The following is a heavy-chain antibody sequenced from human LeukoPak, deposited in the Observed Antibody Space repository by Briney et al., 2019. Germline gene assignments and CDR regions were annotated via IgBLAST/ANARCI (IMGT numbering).Heavy chain of an antibody. CDR3: ARAAGGGGNRFDY. CDR2: IYSGGST. Sequence: PGGSLSLSCAASGFTVSDNYMSWVRQAPGKGLEWVSVIYSGGSTYYADSVKGRFSISRDNSKNTLYLQMNSLRAEDTAVYYCARAAGGGGNRFDYWGQGTLVTVSS. D-gene: IGHD4-23*01. J-gene: IGHJ4*02. V-gene: IGHV3-53*01. CDR1: GFTVSDNY.